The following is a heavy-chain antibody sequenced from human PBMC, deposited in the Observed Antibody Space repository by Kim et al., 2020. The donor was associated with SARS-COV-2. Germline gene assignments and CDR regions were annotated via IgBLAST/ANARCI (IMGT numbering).Heavy chain of an antibody. V-gene: IGHV3-23*01. J-gene: IGHJ4*02. CDR3: ASYYDFWSGYRLITHQFDY. Sequence: GRFTISRDNSKNTLYLQMNSLRAEDTAVYYCASYYDFWSGYRLITHQFDYWGQGTLVTVSS. D-gene: IGHD3-3*01.